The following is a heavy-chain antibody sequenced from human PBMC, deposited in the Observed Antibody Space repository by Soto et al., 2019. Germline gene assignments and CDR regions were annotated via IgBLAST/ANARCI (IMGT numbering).Heavy chain of an antibody. Sequence: GASVKVSCKASGYTFTSYGISWVRQAPGQGLEWMGWISAYNGNTNYAQKLQGRVTMTTDTSTSTAYMELRSLRSDDTAVYYCARDRSSTWIQPNYYYGMDVWGQGTTVTVSS. CDR1: GYTFTSYG. V-gene: IGHV1-18*01. CDR2: ISAYNGNT. D-gene: IGHD5-18*01. J-gene: IGHJ6*02. CDR3: ARDRSSTWIQPNYYYGMDV.